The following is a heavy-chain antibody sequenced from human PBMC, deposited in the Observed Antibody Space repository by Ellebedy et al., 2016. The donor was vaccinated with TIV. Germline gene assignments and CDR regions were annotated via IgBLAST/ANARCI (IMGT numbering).Heavy chain of an antibody. J-gene: IGHJ4*02. Sequence: GESLKISCAASGFRFSSYGIHWVRQAPGKGLEWVAVVWYDGSDKYYADSVKGRFTISRDNSKNTLFLQMNSLRAEDTAVYYCARESCNNITCYFDYWGLGTLVTVSS. CDR2: VWYDGSDK. D-gene: IGHD2/OR15-2a*01. CDR1: GFRFSSYG. V-gene: IGHV3-33*01. CDR3: ARESCNNITCYFDY.